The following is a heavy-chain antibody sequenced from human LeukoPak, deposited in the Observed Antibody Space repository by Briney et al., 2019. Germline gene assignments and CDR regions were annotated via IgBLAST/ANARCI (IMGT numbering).Heavy chain of an antibody. Sequence: ASVKVSCTASGYTFTGYYMHWVRQAPGQGLEWMGRINPNSGGTNYAQKFQGRVTMTRDTSTSTVYMELSSLRSEDTAVYYCARMEGDGNNYYYYGMDVWGQGTTVTVSS. CDR1: GYTFTGYY. CDR2: INPNSGGT. D-gene: IGHD5-24*01. V-gene: IGHV1-2*06. J-gene: IGHJ6*02. CDR3: ARMEGDGNNYYYYGMDV.